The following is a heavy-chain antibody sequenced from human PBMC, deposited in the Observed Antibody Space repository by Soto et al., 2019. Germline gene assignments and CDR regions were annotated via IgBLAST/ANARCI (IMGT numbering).Heavy chain of an antibody. CDR2: IKQDGSEK. CDR3: ARDETSGPDYGYYDYYYGMDV. D-gene: IGHD4-17*01. Sequence: GVSLSLSCAASGFTFSSYWMSWVRQAPGKGLEWVANIKQDGSEKYYVDSVKGRFTISRDNAKNSLYLQMNSLRAEDTAVYYCARDETSGPDYGYYDYYYGMDVWGQGTTVIVSS. V-gene: IGHV3-7*01. CDR1: GFTFSSYW. J-gene: IGHJ6*02.